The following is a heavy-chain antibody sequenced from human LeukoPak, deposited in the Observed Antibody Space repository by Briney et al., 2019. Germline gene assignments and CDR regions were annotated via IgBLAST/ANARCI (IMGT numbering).Heavy chain of an antibody. CDR3: AKSMVRGNPYYMDV. Sequence: GGSLRLSCAASGFTFSSYSMNWVRQAPGKGLEWVSSISSSSSYIYYADSVKGRFTISRDNAKNSLYLQMNSLRAEDTAVYYCAKSMVRGNPYYMDVWGKGTTVTISS. D-gene: IGHD3-10*01. V-gene: IGHV3-21*04. J-gene: IGHJ6*03. CDR1: GFTFSSYS. CDR2: ISSSSSYI.